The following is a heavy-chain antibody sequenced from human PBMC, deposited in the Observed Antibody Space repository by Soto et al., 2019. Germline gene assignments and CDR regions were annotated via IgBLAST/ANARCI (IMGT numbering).Heavy chain of an antibody. J-gene: IGHJ4*02. D-gene: IGHD3-16*02. CDR1: GFTFSSCS. CDR3: ATIPTLLSWRLGELSSSGIDY. Sequence: EVQLVESGGGLVKPGGSLRLSCAASGFTFSSCSMNWVRQAPGKGLEWVSSISSNSDYIYYADSVKGRFTISRDNAKNSLYLQMNSLRAEDTAVYYCATIPTLLSWRLGELSSSGIDYWGQGTLVTVSS. CDR2: ISSNSDYI. V-gene: IGHV3-21*01.